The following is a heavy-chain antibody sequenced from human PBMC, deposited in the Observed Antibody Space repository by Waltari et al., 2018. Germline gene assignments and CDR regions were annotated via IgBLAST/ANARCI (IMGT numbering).Heavy chain of an antibody. CDR3: AKEEAEVLWFREYSLDY. J-gene: IGHJ4*02. V-gene: IGHV3-30*02. CDR2: IRYDGSNK. D-gene: IGHD3-10*01. Sequence: QVQLVGSGGGVVQPGGALRLACAAAGFTFRSDGMNWDRRAAGKGLEWVAFIRYDGSNKYYADSVKGRFTISRDNSKNTLYLQMNSLRAEDTAVYYCAKEEAEVLWFREYSLDYWGQGTLVTVSS. CDR1: GFTFRSDG.